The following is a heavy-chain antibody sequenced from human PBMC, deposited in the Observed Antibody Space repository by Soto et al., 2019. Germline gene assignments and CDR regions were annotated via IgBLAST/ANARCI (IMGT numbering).Heavy chain of an antibody. CDR1: GYILSNSC. CDR3: ARDGGLLQRYFYYYNGMDV. D-gene: IGHD2-21*01. Sequence: SFPTAGYILSNSCRYLVRQSPGQGHEWMGWINPVHGGTKYAQKFQGRVTMTRDTSITTAYMELRSLRSDDTAVYYCARDGGLLQRYFYYYNGMDVWGQGNKV. V-gene: IGHV1-2*02. CDR2: INPVHGGT. J-gene: IGHJ6*02.